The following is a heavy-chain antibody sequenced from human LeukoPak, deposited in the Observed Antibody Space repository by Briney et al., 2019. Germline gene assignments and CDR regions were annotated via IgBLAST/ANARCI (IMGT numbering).Heavy chain of an antibody. CDR1: GGTFSSYA. Sequence: ASVKVSCKASGGTFSSYAISWVRQAPGQGLEWMGRIITILGIANYAQKFQGRVTITADKSTSTAYMELSSLRSEDTAVYYCARGEAVVVVAGVDTAMVTPYYYYGMDVWGQGTTVTVSS. CDR2: IITILGIA. D-gene: IGHD5-18*01. CDR3: ARGEAVVVVAGVDTAMVTPYYYYGMDV. J-gene: IGHJ6*02. V-gene: IGHV1-69*04.